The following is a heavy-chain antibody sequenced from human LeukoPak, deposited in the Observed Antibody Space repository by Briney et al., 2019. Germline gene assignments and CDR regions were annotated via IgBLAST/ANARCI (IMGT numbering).Heavy chain of an antibody. CDR2: INHSGST. Sequence: SETLSLTCAVYGGSFSGYYWSWIRQPPGKGLEWIGEINHSGSTNYNPSLKSRVTISVDTSKNQFSLKLSSVTAADTAVYYCVRARENDYWGQGTLVTVSS. CDR3: VRARENDY. J-gene: IGHJ4*02. D-gene: IGHD5-24*01. CDR1: GGSFSGYY. V-gene: IGHV4-34*01.